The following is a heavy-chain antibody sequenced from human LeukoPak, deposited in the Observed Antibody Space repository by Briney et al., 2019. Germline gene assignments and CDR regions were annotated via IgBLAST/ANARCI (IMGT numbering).Heavy chain of an antibody. CDR3: ARDSYSSGWYDVEGDNWFDP. CDR1: GGSISSYY. V-gene: IGHV4-59*01. CDR2: IYYSGST. Sequence: SETLSLTCTVSGGSISSYYWSWIRQPPGKGLEWIGYIYYSGSTNYNPSLKSRVTISVDTSKNQFSLKLSSVTAADTAVYYCARDSYSSGWYDVEGDNWFDPWGQGTLVTVSS. J-gene: IGHJ5*02. D-gene: IGHD6-19*01.